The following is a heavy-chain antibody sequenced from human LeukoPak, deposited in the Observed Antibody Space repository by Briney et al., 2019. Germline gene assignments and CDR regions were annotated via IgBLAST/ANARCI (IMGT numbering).Heavy chain of an antibody. Sequence: KASQTLSLTCIVSGDSISIGDYYWSWIREPAGNGLQWIVRISSSGSTNYNPSLKSRVTISVDTSKSQFSLKLSSVTAADTAVYFCARGPYSYDSSGAFDIWGQGKMVTVSS. J-gene: IGHJ3*02. V-gene: IGHV4-61*02. CDR1: GDSISIGDYY. D-gene: IGHD3-22*01. CDR3: ARGPYSYDSSGAFDI. CDR2: ISSSGST.